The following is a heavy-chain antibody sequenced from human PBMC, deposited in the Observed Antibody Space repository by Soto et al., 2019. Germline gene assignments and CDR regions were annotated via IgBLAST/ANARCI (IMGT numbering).Heavy chain of an antibody. Sequence: QITLKESVPTLGKPTQTLTLTCTFSGFSLSTSGVGVGWGRQPPRKALEWLALISCNDDKRYSPSLKSRLTISKDTSKNQVVLTMTNIDTVDTATYYCAHLIGEFDYWGQGTLVTVSS. CDR1: GFSLSTSGVG. CDR3: AHLIGEFDY. J-gene: IGHJ4*02. CDR2: ISCNDDK. V-gene: IGHV2-5*01. D-gene: IGHD3-16*01.